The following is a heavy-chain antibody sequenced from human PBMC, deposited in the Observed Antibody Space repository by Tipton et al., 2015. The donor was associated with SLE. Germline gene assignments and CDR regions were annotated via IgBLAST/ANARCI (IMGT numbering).Heavy chain of an antibody. CDR3: RLITITSLFDY. CDR2: IYYSGST. D-gene: IGHD3-16*01. V-gene: IGHV4-38-2*02. Sequence: TLSLTCTVSGYSISSGYYWGWIRQPPGKGLEWIGSIYYSGSTYYNPSLKSRVTISVDTSKNQFSLKLSSVTAADTAVYYCRLITITSLFDYWGQGTLATVSS. J-gene: IGHJ4*02. CDR1: GYSISSGYY.